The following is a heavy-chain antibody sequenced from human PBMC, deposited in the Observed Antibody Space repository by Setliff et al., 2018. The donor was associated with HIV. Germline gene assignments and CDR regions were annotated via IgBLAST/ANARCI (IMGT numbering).Heavy chain of an antibody. V-gene: IGHV4-59*03. CDR3: ARKHLFNVFDY. CDR1: GVSISTYY. CDR2: VYYSGTT. J-gene: IGHJ4*02. Sequence: ASETLSLTCTVSGVSISTYYWSWIRQPPGKGLEWIGYVYYSGTTNYNPSLKSRVTISVDTSKNQFSLSLNSVTAADTAVYYCARKHLFNVFDYWGQGTLVTV.